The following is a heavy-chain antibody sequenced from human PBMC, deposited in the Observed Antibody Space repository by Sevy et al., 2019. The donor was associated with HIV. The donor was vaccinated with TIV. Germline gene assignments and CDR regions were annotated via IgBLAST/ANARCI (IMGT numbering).Heavy chain of an antibody. J-gene: IGHJ4*02. Sequence: GSLILSCAASGFTFSGSSLHWVHQAAGKGLECVGRIRMKANRYATAYAASGKARFTISRDDSKNSAYLQMNSLKSEDTAVYYCTTYLGYCRSTSCHYYFDNWGQGTLVTVSS. CDR3: TTYLGYCRSTSCHYYFDN. D-gene: IGHD2-2*03. CDR1: GFTFSGSS. CDR2: IRMKANRYAT. V-gene: IGHV3-73*01.